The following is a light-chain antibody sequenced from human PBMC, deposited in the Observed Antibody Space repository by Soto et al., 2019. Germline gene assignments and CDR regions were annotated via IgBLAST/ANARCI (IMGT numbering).Light chain of an antibody. CDR3: QQSHSIPLT. CDR1: QNIGNF. V-gene: IGKV1-39*01. Sequence: DIQMTQSPSSLSASVGDSVTLACRANQNIGNFLNWYLQRPGTATKLLVFAASTLRDGVRPRLRGSVSGTDFILIIISLQPGDMGTYYCQQSHSIPLTFGQGTKLNIK. CDR2: AAS. J-gene: IGKJ2*01.